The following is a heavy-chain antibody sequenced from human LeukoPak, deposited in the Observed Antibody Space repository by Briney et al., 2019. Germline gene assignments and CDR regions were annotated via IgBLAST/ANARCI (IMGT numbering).Heavy chain of an antibody. Sequence: PSQTLSLTCTVSDGSISSGSYYWSWIRQPPGKGLEWIGEINHSGSTNYNPSLKSRVTISVDTSKNQFSLKLSSVAAADTAVYYCARVQSIAGGDGGPDYWGQGTLVTISS. CDR3: ARVQSIAGGDGGPDY. CDR2: INHSGST. D-gene: IGHD6-6*01. J-gene: IGHJ4*02. CDR1: DGSISSGSYY. V-gene: IGHV4-39*07.